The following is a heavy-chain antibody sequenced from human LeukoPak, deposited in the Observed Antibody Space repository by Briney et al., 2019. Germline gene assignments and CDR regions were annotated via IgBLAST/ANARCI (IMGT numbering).Heavy chain of an antibody. CDR3: ARDRIDSNRYFDY. CDR2: IIPIFGTA. J-gene: IGHJ4*02. D-gene: IGHD3-22*01. Sequence: GSSVKVSCKASGGTFSSYAISWGRQAPGPGLEWMGRIIPIFGTANYAQKFQGRVTITAAKSTSTAYMELSSLRSEDTAVYYCARDRIDSNRYFDYWGQGTLVTVSS. CDR1: GGTFSSYA. V-gene: IGHV1-69*06.